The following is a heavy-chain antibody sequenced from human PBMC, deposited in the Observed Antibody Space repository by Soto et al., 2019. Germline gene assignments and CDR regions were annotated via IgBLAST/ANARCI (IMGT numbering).Heavy chain of an antibody. J-gene: IGHJ5*02. CDR2: INHSGST. CDR1: GGSFSGYY. V-gene: IGHV4-34*01. CDR3: ARGRGILTSNWFDP. Sequence: QVQLQQWGAGLLKPSETLSLTCAVYGGSFSGYYWSWIRQPPGKGLEWIGEINHSGSTNYNPSLKSRVTISVVTSKNQFSLKLSSVTAADTAVYYCARGRGILTSNWFDPWGQGTLVTVSS. D-gene: IGHD3-9*01.